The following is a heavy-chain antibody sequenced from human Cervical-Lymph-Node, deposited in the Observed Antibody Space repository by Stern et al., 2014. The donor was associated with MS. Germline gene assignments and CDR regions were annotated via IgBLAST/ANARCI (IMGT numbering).Heavy chain of an antibody. CDR3: AKEGGSSWYREYYGMDV. J-gene: IGHJ6*02. CDR2: ISYDGSNK. V-gene: IGHV3-30*18. D-gene: IGHD6-13*01. Sequence: QVQLVESGGGVVQPGRSLRLSCAASGFTFSSYGMHWVRQAPGKGLEWVAVISYDGSNKYYEDPVKGRFTISRDNSKNTLYLQMNSLRAEDTAVYYCAKEGGSSWYREYYGMDVWGQGTTVTVSS. CDR1: GFTFSSYG.